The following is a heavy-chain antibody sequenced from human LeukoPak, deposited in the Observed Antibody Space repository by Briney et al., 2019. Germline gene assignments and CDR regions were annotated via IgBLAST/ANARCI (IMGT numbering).Heavy chain of an antibody. D-gene: IGHD3-10*01. CDR3: AKDRWFGYYFDY. V-gene: IGHV3-30*18. CDR2: ISYDGSNK. Sequence: PGGSLRLSCAASGFTFSSYGMHWVRQAPGKGLEWVAVISYDGSNKYYADSVKGRLTISRDNSKNTLYLQMNSLRAEDTAVYYCAKDRWFGYYFDYWGQGTLVTVSS. J-gene: IGHJ4*02. CDR1: GFTFSSYG.